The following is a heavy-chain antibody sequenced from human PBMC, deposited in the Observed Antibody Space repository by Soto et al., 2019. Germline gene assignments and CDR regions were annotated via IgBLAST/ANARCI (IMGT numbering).Heavy chain of an antibody. D-gene: IGHD4-17*01. CDR3: ARDLYGDYGDY. CDR2: INPSGGST. J-gene: IGHJ4*02. V-gene: IGHV1-46*03. Sequence: QVQLVQSGAEVKKPGASVKVSCKASGYPFTSYYMHWVRPAPGQGLEWMGIINPSGGSTRYAQKFQGRVTMTRDTSTSTVYMELSSLRSEDTAVYYCARDLYGDYGDYWGQGTLVTVSS. CDR1: GYPFTSYY.